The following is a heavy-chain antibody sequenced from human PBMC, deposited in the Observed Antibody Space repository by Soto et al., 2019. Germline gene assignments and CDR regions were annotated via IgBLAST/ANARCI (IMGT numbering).Heavy chain of an antibody. V-gene: IGHV1-46*01. Sequence: QVQLVQSGAEVKKPGASVKVSCKASGYTFTSYYMHWVRQAPGQGLEWMGIINPSGGSTSYAQTLQGXXNXTXXTSTCTVYMELSRLRSEDTAVYYCAVVGQRVNSDYWGQGTLITVSS. CDR2: INPSGGST. D-gene: IGHD2-2*01. CDR3: AVVGQRVNSDY. J-gene: IGHJ4*02. CDR1: GYTFTSYY.